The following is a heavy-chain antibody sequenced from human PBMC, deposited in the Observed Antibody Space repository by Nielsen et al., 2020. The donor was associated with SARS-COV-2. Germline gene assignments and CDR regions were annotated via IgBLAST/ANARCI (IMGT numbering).Heavy chain of an antibody. D-gene: IGHD3-10*01. V-gene: IGHV3-7*01. CDR2: IKQDGSEK. CDR3: ARDPSAAAFGVFDY. CDR1: GFTFSSYW. Sequence: GESLKISCAASGFTFSSYWMSWVRQAPGKGLEWVANIKQDGSEKYYVDSVKGRFTISRDNAKNSLYLQMNSLRAEDTAVYYCARDPSAAAFGVFDYWGQGTLVTVSS. J-gene: IGHJ4*02.